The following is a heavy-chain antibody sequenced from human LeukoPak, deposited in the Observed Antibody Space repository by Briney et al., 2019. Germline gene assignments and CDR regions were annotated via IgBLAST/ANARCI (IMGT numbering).Heavy chain of an antibody. V-gene: IGHV3-9*01. J-gene: IGHJ4*02. CDR1: GFTFDDYP. D-gene: IGHD1-26*01. CDR2: ISWNSGSI. CDR3: AKDSGSYDFDY. Sequence: PGGSLRLSCATSGFTFDDYPMHWVRQAPGKGLEGVSTISWNSGSIGYADSVKGRFTISRDNAKNSVYLQMNSLRAEDTALYYCAKDSGSYDFDYWGQGTLVTVSS.